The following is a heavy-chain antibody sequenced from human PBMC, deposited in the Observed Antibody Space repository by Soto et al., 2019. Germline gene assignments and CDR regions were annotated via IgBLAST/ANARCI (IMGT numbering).Heavy chain of an antibody. CDR1: GGFISTNKW. CDR2: ISDSGNA. Sequence: QVQLQESDPGLVKPSGTLSLTCAVSGGFISTNKWWTWVRQPPGKGLEWIGEISDSGNAKYNPSLESRVTISIDKPMDQFSLRLRSVTAADTAMYYCAREALREQGLFDVWGQGIMVTVSS. D-gene: IGHD1-26*01. J-gene: IGHJ4*02. CDR3: AREALREQGLFDV. V-gene: IGHV4-4*02.